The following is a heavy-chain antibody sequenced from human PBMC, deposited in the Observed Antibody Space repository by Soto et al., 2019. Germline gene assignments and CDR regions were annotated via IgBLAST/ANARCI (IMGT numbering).Heavy chain of an antibody. CDR3: ALEGSTSCYFHY. Sequence: GGSLRLSCAAPGFTFRSYAMRWVRHAPGKGLEWVSAISGSGGSTYYADSVKGRFTISRDNSKNTLYLQMNSLRADDTAVYYCALEGSTSCYFHYWGQGTLVTVSS. J-gene: IGHJ4*02. CDR1: GFTFRSYA. D-gene: IGHD2-2*01. V-gene: IGHV3-23*01. CDR2: ISGSGGST.